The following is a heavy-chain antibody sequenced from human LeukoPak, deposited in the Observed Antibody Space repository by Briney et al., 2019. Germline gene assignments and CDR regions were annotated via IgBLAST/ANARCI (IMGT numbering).Heavy chain of an antibody. Sequence: GGSLRLSCAASGFTFSSYAMHWVRQAPGKGLEGVAVISSDGSNKYYADSVKGRFTISRDNPKNTLYLQMNSLRAEDTAVYYCAIKAKGDYWGQGTLVTVSS. V-gene: IGHV3-30*04. CDR1: GFTFSSYA. CDR2: ISSDGSNK. J-gene: IGHJ4*02. CDR3: AIKAKGDY. D-gene: IGHD3-10*01.